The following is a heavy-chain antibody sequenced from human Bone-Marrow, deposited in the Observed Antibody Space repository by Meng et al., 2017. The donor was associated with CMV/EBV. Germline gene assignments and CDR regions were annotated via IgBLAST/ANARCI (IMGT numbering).Heavy chain of an antibody. D-gene: IGHD2-2*01. CDR2: MYHTGNT. CDR3: ARESVGVPAASDY. J-gene: IGHJ4*02. CDR1: GYSTSSDYY. Sequence: GSLRLSCTVSGYSTSSDYYWGWIRQPPGKGLEWITSMYHTGNTYYNPSLRSRVSISVDTSKNQFSLRLSSVTAADTAVYYCARESVGVPAASDYWGRRTLVTVSS. V-gene: IGHV4-38-2*02.